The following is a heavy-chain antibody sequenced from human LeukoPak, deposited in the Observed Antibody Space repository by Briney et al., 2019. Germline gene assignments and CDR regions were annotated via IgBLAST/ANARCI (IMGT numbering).Heavy chain of an antibody. CDR2: INTDGSST. D-gene: IGHD2-2*01. Sequence: GGSLRLSCAASGFTFSSYWMHWVRQAPGKGLVWVSRINTDGSSTSYADSVKGRFTISRDNAKNTLYLQMNSLRAEDTAVYYCARALGYCSSTSCYGPAFGFGYWGQGTLVTVSS. V-gene: IGHV3-74*01. J-gene: IGHJ4*02. CDR1: GFTFSSYW. CDR3: ARALGYCSSTSCYGPAFGFGY.